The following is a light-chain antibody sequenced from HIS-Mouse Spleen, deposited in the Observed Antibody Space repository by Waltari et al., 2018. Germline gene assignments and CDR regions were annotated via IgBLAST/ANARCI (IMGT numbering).Light chain of an antibody. V-gene: IGLV3-10*01. Sequence: SYELTQPPSVSVSPGQTARTTSPGDALPKKYAYWYQQKSGQAPVLVIYEDSKRPSGIPERFSGSSSETMATLNISGAQVEDEADYYCYSTDSSGNHRVFGGGTKLTVL. CDR2: EDS. CDR1: ALPKKY. J-gene: IGLJ2*01. CDR3: YSTDSSGNHRV.